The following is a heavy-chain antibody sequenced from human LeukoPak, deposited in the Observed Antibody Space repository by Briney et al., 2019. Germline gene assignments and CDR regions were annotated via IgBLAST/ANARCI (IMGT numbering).Heavy chain of an antibody. J-gene: IGHJ4*02. D-gene: IGHD3-10*01. CDR2: IKQDGSEK. CDR3: ARDAPFLWFGELSAFDY. CDR1: GFTFSSYW. Sequence: GGSLRLSCAASGFTFSSYWMSWVRQAPGKGLEWVANIKQDGSEKYYVDAVKGRFTISRDNAKNSLYLQMNSLRAEDTAVYYCARDAPFLWFGELSAFDYWGQRTLVTVSS. V-gene: IGHV3-7*01.